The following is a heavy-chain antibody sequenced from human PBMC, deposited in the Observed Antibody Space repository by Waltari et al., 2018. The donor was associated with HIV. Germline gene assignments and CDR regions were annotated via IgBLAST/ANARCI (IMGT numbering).Heavy chain of an antibody. CDR3: ARENTMTYYDALDI. Sequence: EVQLVESGGGLVQPGGSMRLACAASGVTFRSYWMQWVRQAPGKGLVCVSCISSDGSTTNYADSVKGRLTISRDNAKNTLYLQMNSLRADDTAVYYCARENTMTYYDALDIWGQGTMVTVSS. V-gene: IGHV3-74*01. D-gene: IGHD4-17*01. J-gene: IGHJ3*02. CDR1: GVTFRSYW. CDR2: ISSDGSTT.